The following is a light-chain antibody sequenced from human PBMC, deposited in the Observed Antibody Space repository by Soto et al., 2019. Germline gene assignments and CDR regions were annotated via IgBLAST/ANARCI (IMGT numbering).Light chain of an antibody. J-gene: IGKJ3*01. CDR1: QDISNY. CDR3: QQYDNLPVT. Sequence: DIPMTQSPSSLSASVGDRVTITCQASQDISNYLNWYQQKPGKAHKLLIYDASNLETGVPSRFSGSGSGTDFTFTISSLQPEDIATYYCQQYDNLPVTFGPGTKVDIK. CDR2: DAS. V-gene: IGKV1-33*01.